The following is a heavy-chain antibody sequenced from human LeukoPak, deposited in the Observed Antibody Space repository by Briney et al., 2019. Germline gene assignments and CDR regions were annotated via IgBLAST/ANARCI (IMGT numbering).Heavy chain of an antibody. CDR2: IYYSGST. J-gene: IGHJ4*02. CDR1: GGSINSYF. Sequence: SEPLSLTCTVSGGSINSYFWSWIRQPPGRGLEWSVYIYYSGSTNYNPSLQRRVTMSVDTSKSQFSLKLSSVTPADTAVYYCASGNGYNHYWGQGTLVTVTS. CDR3: ASGNGYNHY. D-gene: IGHD5-24*01. V-gene: IGHV4-59*01.